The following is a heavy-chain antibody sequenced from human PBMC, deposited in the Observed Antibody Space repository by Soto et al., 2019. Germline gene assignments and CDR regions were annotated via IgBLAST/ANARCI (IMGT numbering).Heavy chain of an antibody. V-gene: IGHV3-30*18. CDR3: AKDSEYYFDY. CDR2: ISYDGSNK. CDR1: GFTFSSYG. J-gene: IGHJ4*02. Sequence: PGGSLRLSCAASGFTFSSYGMHWVRQAPGKGLEWVAVISYDGSNKYYADSVKGRFTISRDNSKNTLYLQMNSLRAEDTAVYYCAKDSEYYFDYWGQGTLVTVSS.